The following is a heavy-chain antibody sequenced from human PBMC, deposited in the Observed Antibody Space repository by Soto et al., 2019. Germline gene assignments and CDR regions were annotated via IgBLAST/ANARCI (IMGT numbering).Heavy chain of an antibody. CDR1: GFTVSSYS. Sequence: GGSLRLSCAASGFTVSSYSMNWVRQAPGKGLEWVSSISSSSSYIYYADSVKGRFTISRDNAKNSLYLQMNSLRAEDTAVYYCARDGSGSYFQYYYYYGMDVWGQGTTVTVSS. CDR2: ISSSSSYI. D-gene: IGHD1-26*01. J-gene: IGHJ6*02. V-gene: IGHV3-21*01. CDR3: ARDGSGSYFQYYYYYGMDV.